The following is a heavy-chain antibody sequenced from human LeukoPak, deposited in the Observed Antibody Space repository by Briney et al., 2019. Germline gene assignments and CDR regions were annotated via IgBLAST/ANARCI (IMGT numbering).Heavy chain of an antibody. Sequence: SETLSLTCTVSGYSISSGYYWGWIRQPPGKGLEWIGSIYHSGSTYYNPSLKSRVTISVDTSKNQFSLKLSSVTAADTAVYYYARSMRITIHWFDPWGQGTLVTVSS. CDR3: ARSMRITIHWFDP. J-gene: IGHJ5*02. CDR1: GYSISSGYY. CDR2: IYHSGST. V-gene: IGHV4-38-2*02. D-gene: IGHD3-10*01.